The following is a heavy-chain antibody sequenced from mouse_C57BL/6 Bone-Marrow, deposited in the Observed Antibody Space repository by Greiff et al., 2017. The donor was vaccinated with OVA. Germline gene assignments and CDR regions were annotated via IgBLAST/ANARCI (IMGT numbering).Heavy chain of an antibody. CDR3: AREEGIYYGSRDAMDY. J-gene: IGHJ4*01. CDR2: IDPSDSYT. D-gene: IGHD1-1*01. V-gene: IGHV1-69*01. Sequence: VQLQQSGAELVMPGASVKLSCKASGYTFTSYWMHWVKQRPGQGLEWIGEIDPSDSYTNYNQKFKGKSTLTVDKSSSTAYMQLSSLTSEDSAVYYCAREEGIYYGSRDAMDYWGQGTSVTVSS. CDR1: GYTFTSYW.